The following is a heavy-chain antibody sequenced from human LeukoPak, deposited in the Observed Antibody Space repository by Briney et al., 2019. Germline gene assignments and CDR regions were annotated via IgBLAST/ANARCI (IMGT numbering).Heavy chain of an antibody. CDR2: IWSDGGNK. CDR3: AKAIAVAGENWFDP. V-gene: IGHV3-33*06. J-gene: IGHJ5*02. D-gene: IGHD6-19*01. CDR1: GFTFSSYG. Sequence: PGGSLRLSCAASGFTFSSYGMHWVRQAPGKGLEWVAVIWSDGGNKYYADSVKGRFTISRDNSKNTLYLQMNSLRAEDTAVYYCAKAIAVAGENWFDPWGQGTLVTVSS.